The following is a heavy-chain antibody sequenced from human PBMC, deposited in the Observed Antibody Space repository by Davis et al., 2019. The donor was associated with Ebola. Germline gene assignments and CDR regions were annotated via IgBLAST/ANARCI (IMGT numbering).Heavy chain of an antibody. CDR3: ARETGDGGGMDV. V-gene: IGHV1-18*04. Sequence: SVKVSCMPSRYTFTSYGISWLRQPPGHGLEWMGLISAYNGKTNYARKLQGRVTMTTDTSTRTAYMELRGLRSEDTAVYYYARETGDGGGMDVWGKGTTVTVSS. CDR2: ISAYNGKT. J-gene: IGHJ6*04. D-gene: IGHD7-27*01. CDR1: RYTFTSYG.